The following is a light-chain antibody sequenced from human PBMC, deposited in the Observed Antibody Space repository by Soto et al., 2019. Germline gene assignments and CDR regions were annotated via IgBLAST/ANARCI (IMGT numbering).Light chain of an antibody. J-gene: IGKJ4*01. CDR2: WAS. CDR1: QSVLYRSNNQNY. V-gene: IGKV4-1*01. Sequence: DIVMTQSPDSLAVSLGERATINCKSSQSVLYRSNNQNYLAWYQQKPGQPPKLLIYWASTRESGVPDRFSGSGSGTDFTLTISSLQAEDVAVYYCQQYFSTPYFGGGTKVEIK. CDR3: QQYFSTPY.